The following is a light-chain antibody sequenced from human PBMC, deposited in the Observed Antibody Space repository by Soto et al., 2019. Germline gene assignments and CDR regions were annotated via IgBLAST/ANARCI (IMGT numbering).Light chain of an antibody. CDR3: QQYGSSSPWT. CDR1: QSVGSW. Sequence: DIQMTQSPSTLSASVGDRVTITCRASQSVGSWLAWYQQKPGKAPKLLIYKASSLESGVPSRFSGSGSGTESSLTFSSLQPHDFASYHCQQYGSSSPWTFGQGTKVESK. V-gene: IGKV1-5*03. CDR2: KAS. J-gene: IGKJ1*01.